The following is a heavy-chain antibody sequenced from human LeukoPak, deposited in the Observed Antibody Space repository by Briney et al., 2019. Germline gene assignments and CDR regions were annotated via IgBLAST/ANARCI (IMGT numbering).Heavy chain of an antibody. CDR1: GFTFSNNA. Sequence: GGSLRLSCAASGFTFSNNAMHWVRQAPGKGLEWVAVISYDGNIKSYADAVKGRFTISRDNSKNTLYLQMNTLGAEDTAIYYCARDKEATTAYFDYWGQGTLVTVSS. CDR3: ARDKEATTAYFDY. D-gene: IGHD5-24*01. J-gene: IGHJ4*02. V-gene: IGHV3-30*04. CDR2: ISYDGNIK.